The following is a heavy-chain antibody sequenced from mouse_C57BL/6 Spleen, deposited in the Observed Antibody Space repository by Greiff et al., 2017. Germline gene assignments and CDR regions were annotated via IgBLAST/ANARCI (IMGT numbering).Heavy chain of an antibody. CDR2: ISYDGSN. J-gene: IGHJ2*01. CDR1: GYSITSGYY. CDR3: AIYYGKY. V-gene: IGHV3-6*01. Sequence: VQLKESGPGLVKPSQSLSLTCSVTGYSITSGYYWNWIRQFPGNKLEWMGYISYDGSNNYNPSLKNRISITRDTSKNQFFLKLNSVTTEDTATYYCAIYYGKYWGQGTTLTVSS. D-gene: IGHD2-1*01.